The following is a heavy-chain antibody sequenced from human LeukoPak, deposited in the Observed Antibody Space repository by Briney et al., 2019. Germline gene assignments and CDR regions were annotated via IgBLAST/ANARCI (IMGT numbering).Heavy chain of an antibody. Sequence: PSETLSLTCAVYGGSFSGYYWSWIRQPPGKGLEWIGEINHSGSTNYNPSLKSRVTISVDTSKNQFSLKLSSVTAADTAVYYCARGVVRRRRYCSSTSCYELRFDYWGQGTLVTVSS. J-gene: IGHJ4*02. CDR3: ARGVVRRRRYCSSTSCYELRFDY. CDR1: GGSFSGYY. CDR2: INHSGST. V-gene: IGHV4-34*01. D-gene: IGHD2-2*01.